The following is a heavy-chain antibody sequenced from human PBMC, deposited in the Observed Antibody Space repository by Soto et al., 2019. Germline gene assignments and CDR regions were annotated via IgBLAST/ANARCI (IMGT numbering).Heavy chain of an antibody. CDR1: GFTFDDYG. D-gene: IGHD3-9*01. CDR2: INWNGGST. CDR3: ARVSDILTPVGAFDI. J-gene: IGHJ3*02. Sequence: GGSLRLSCAASGFTFDDYGMSWVRQAPGKGLEWVSGINWNGGSTGYADSVKGRFTISRDNAKNSLYLQMNSLRAEDTALYHCARVSDILTPVGAFDIWGQGTMVTVSS. V-gene: IGHV3-20*01.